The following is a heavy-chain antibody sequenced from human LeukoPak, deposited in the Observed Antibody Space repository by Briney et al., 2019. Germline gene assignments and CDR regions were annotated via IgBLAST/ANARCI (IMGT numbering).Heavy chain of an antibody. D-gene: IGHD2-2*01. CDR2: ISSSSSTI. CDR1: GFTFSSYS. CDR3: ARGLRSSTSSNFDY. Sequence: GGSLRLSCAASGFTFSSYSMNWVRQAPGKGLEWVSYISSSSSTIYYADSVKGRFTISRDNAKNSLYLQMNSLRAEDTAVYYCARGLRSSTSSNFDYWGQGTLVTVSS. J-gene: IGHJ4*02. V-gene: IGHV3-48*01.